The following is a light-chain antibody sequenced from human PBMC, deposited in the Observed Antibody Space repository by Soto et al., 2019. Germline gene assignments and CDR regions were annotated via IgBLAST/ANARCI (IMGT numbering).Light chain of an antibody. V-gene: IGLV1-47*01. CDR3: TSWDDSLYHVV. CDR2: RNN. CDR1: SSNIGSNY. J-gene: IGLJ2*01. Sequence: QSVLTQPPSASGTPGQRVTFPCSGGSSNIGSNYVFWYQQFPGTAPNLLIYRNNQRPSGVPDRFSGSKSGTSASLAISGLRSEDEADYYCTSWDDSLYHVVFGGGTKLTVL.